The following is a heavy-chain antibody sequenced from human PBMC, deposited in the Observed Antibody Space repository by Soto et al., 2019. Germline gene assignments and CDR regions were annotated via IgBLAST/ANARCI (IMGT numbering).Heavy chain of an antibody. CDR3: ARAVGPFDY. J-gene: IGHJ4*02. CDR1: GFIFSTYG. CDR2: IWYDGSHK. D-gene: IGHD1-26*01. Sequence: QVQLVESGGGVVQPGRSLRLSCAASGFIFSTYGMHWVRQAPGMGLEWVAVIWYDGSHKDYVDSVKGRFTISRDNSKNILYLQMNSLRVEDTAVYYCARAVGPFDYWGQGTLVTVSS. V-gene: IGHV3-33*01.